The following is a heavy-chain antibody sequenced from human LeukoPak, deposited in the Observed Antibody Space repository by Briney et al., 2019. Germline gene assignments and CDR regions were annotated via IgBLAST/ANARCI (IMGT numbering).Heavy chain of an antibody. CDR3: ARGHRCSWFDAFDI. V-gene: IGHV3-64*02. CDR1: GFTFSNYA. J-gene: IGHJ3*02. Sequence: GGSLRLSCAASGFTFSNYAFHWVRQAPGKGLEYVSAINDNGDTTYYADSVKGRFTISRDISKNTLFLQMGSLRTEDMAVYYRARGHRCSWFDAFDIWGQGIMVTVSS. D-gene: IGHD6-13*01. CDR2: INDNGDTT.